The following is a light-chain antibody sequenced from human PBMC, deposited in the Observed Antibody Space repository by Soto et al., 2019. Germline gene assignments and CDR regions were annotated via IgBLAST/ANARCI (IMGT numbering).Light chain of an antibody. V-gene: IGKV3-15*01. Sequence: EIVMTQSPGTLSVSPGERATLSCRASQSVSSNLAWYQQKPGQAPRLLISDASTRATGIPARFSGSGSGTEFTLTVSSLQSEDFAVYYCQQYIKWPITFGQGHDWRLN. J-gene: IGKJ5*01. CDR3: QQYIKWPIT. CDR2: DAS. CDR1: QSVSSN.